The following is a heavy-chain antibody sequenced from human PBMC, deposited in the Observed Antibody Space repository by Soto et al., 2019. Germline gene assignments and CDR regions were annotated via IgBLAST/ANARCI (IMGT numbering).Heavy chain of an antibody. V-gene: IGHV1-2*04. CDR2: INPNSGVT. J-gene: IGHJ6*02. Sequence: QEQLVQSGAEVKKPGASVKVSCKASGYTFTGNYLHWVRQAPGQGLEWMGWINPNSGVTKSAQKFQGWVTMTRDTSISTAYMELSRLRSDDTAVYYCAREISSSWMDVWGQGTTVTVSS. CDR1: GYTFTGNY. D-gene: IGHD6-13*01. CDR3: AREISSSWMDV.